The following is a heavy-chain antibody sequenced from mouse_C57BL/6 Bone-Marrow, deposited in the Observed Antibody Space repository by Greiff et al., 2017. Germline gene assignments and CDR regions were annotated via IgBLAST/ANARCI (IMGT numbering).Heavy chain of an antibody. CDR1: GYTFTSYW. CDR3: ARDGYYPGCFDY. D-gene: IGHD2-3*01. J-gene: IGHJ2*01. CDR2: IDPSDSDT. V-gene: IGHV1-52*01. Sequence: VQLQQPGAELVRPGSSVKLSCKASGYTFTSYWMHWVKQRPIQGLEWIGNIDPSDSDTHYNQKFKDKATLTVDKSSSTAYMKLSSLTSEDSAVYYDARDGYYPGCFDYWGQGTTLTVSS.